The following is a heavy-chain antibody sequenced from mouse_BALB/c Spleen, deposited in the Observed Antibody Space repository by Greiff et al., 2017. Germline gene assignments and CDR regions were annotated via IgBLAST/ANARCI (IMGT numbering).Heavy chain of an antibody. CDR3: AREVGNYEDYAMDY. CDR1: GYAFTNYL. D-gene: IGHD2-1*01. V-gene: IGHV1-54*03. CDR2: INPGSGGT. J-gene: IGHJ4*01. Sequence: QVQLQQSGAELVRPGTSVKVSCKASGYAFTNYLIEWVKQRPGQGLEWIGVINPGSGGTNYNEKFKGKATLTADKSSSTAYMQLSSLTSDDSAVYFCAREVGNYEDYAMDYWGQGTSVTVSS.